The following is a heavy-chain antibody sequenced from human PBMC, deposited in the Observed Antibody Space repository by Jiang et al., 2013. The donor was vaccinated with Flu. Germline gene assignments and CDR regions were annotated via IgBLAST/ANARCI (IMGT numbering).Heavy chain of an antibody. V-gene: IGHV1-69*01. D-gene: IGHD3-10*01. Sequence: FSSYAISWVRQAPGQGLEWMGGIIPIFGTANYAQKFQGRVTITADESTSTAYMELSSLRSEDTAVYYCARDVPGESDYWGQGTLVTVSS. J-gene: IGHJ4*02. CDR1: FSSYA. CDR2: IIPIFGTA. CDR3: ARDVPGESDY.